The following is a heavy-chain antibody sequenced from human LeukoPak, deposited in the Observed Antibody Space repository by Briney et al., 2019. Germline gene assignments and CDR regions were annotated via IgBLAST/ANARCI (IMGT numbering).Heavy chain of an antibody. V-gene: IGHV3-48*03. Sequence: GGSLRLSCAASGFTFSSYEMNWVRQAPGKGLEWVSYISSSGSTIYYADSVKGRFTISRDNAKNTLYLQMNSLRAEDTAVYYCAKGRERNYFDYWGQGTLVTVSS. CDR2: ISSSGSTI. J-gene: IGHJ4*02. D-gene: IGHD1-26*01. CDR3: AKGRERNYFDY. CDR1: GFTFSSYE.